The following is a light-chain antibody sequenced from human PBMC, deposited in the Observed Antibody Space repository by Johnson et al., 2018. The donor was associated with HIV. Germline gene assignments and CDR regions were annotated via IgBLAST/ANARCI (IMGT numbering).Light chain of an antibody. Sequence: QSVLTQPPSVSAAPGQKVTISCSGSSSNIGNNYVSWYQQLPGTAPKLLIYDNNKRPSGIPDRFSGSKSGTSATLGITGLQTGDEADYYCGTWDSSLSAVYVFGTGTTVTGL. V-gene: IGLV1-51*01. CDR3: GTWDSSLSAVYV. CDR2: DNN. CDR1: SSNIGNNY. J-gene: IGLJ1*01.